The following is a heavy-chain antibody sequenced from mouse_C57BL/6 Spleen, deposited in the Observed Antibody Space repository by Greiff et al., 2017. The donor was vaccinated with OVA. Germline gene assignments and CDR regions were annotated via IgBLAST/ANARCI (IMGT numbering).Heavy chain of an antibody. CDR3: TRRGPRGYDFDY. V-gene: IGHV6-6*01. Sequence: EVKVEESGGGLVQPGGSMKLSCAASGFTFSDAWMDWVRQSPEKGLEWVAEIRNKANNHATYYAESVKGRFTISRDDSKSSVYLQMNSLRAEDTGIYYCTRRGPRGYDFDYWGQGTTLTVSS. CDR1: GFTFSDAW. CDR2: IRNKANNHAT. D-gene: IGHD2-14*01. J-gene: IGHJ2*01.